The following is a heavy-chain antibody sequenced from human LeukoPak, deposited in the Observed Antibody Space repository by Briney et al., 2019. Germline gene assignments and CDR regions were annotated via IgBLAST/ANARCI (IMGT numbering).Heavy chain of an antibody. CDR1: GGSISSHY. CDR2: IYYSGST. Sequence: SETLSLTCTVSGGSISSHYWSWIRQPPGKGLEWIGYIYYSGSTNYNPSLKSRVTISVDTSKNQFSLKLSSVTAADTAVYYCARDNYSDYYYYYMDVWGKGTTVTVSS. CDR3: ARDNYSDYYYYYMDV. J-gene: IGHJ6*03. V-gene: IGHV4-59*11. D-gene: IGHD2-21*01.